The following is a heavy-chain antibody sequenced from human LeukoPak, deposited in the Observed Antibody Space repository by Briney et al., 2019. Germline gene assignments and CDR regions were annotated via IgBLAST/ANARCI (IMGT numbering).Heavy chain of an antibody. V-gene: IGHV1-2*02. CDR3: ARDEYYGSGSYYRSPYYYYGMDV. Sequence: VASVKVSCKASGYTFTGYYMHWVRQAPGQGLEWTGWINPNSGGTNYAQKFQGRVTMTRDTSISTAYMELSRLRSDDTAVYYCARDEYYGSGSYYRSPYYYYGMDVWGQGTTVTVSS. CDR2: INPNSGGT. D-gene: IGHD3-10*01. J-gene: IGHJ6*02. CDR1: GYTFTGYY.